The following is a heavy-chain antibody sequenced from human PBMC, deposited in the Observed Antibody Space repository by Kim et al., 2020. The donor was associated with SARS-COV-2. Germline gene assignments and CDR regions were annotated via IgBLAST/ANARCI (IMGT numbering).Heavy chain of an antibody. V-gene: IGHV4-34*01. J-gene: IGHJ5*02. D-gene: IGHD6-13*01. CDR3: ARALFKGPYSSSWPDP. CDR2: INHSGST. Sequence: SETLSLTCAVYGGSFSGYYWSWIRQPPGKGLEWIGEINHSGSTNYNPSLKSRVTISVDTSKNQFSLKLSSVTAADTAVYYCARALFKGPYSSSWPDPWGQGTLVTVSS. CDR1: GGSFSGYY.